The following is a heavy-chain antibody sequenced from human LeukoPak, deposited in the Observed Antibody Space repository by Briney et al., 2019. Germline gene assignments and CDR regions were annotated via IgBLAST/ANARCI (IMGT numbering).Heavy chain of an antibody. CDR3: ARASGVSVPAGY. Sequence: GGSLRLSCAAPGFTFSSYSMNWVRQAPGKGLEWISHISSSGSTIYYADFLRSRFTISRDNAKNSVYLQMNSLRAEDTAVYYCARASGVSVPAGYWGQGTLVTVSS. J-gene: IGHJ4*02. V-gene: IGHV3-48*04. CDR2: ISSSGSTI. D-gene: IGHD2-8*01. CDR1: GFTFSSYS.